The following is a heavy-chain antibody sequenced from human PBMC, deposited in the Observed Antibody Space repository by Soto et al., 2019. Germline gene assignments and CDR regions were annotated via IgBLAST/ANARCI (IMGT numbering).Heavy chain of an antibody. V-gene: IGHV3-30*03. Sequence: HPGGSLRLSCAVSGFTLSCCGMHWVRQAPGKGLEWVALISYDGSYKYYADSVKGRFTISRDNSKNTLYLQMNSLRAEDTAVYYCARGVTLVRGLIHTPYFDYWGQGALVTVSS. D-gene: IGHD3-10*01. CDR1: GFTLSCCG. J-gene: IGHJ4*02. CDR3: ARGVTLVRGLIHTPYFDY. CDR2: ISYDGSYK.